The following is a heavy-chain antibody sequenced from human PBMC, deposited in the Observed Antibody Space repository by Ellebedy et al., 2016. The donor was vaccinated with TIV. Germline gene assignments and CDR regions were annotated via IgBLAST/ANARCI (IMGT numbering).Heavy chain of an antibody. J-gene: IGHJ4*02. D-gene: IGHD3-16*01. CDR2: IKQDGSEK. Sequence: GESLKISCAASGFTFSNYWMTWVRQAPGKGPECVANIKQDGSEKYYVDSVKGRFTISRDNAKNSLYLQMNSLRVEDTAVNFCVRARNYALDSWGQGTLVTVSS. CDR1: GFTFSNYW. CDR3: VRARNYALDS. V-gene: IGHV3-7*01.